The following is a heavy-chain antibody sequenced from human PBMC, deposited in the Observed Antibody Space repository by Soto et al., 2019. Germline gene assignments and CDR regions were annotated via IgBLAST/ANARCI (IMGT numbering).Heavy chain of an antibody. D-gene: IGHD6-13*01. V-gene: IGHV4-30-2*01. CDR2: IYHSGST. CDR3: ARGLTAAGPNNWFDP. CDR1: GGSISSGGYS. Sequence: SETLSLTCAVSGGSISSGGYSWSWIRQPPGKGLEWIGYIYHSGSTYYNPSLKSRVTISVDRSKNQFSLKLSSVTAADTAVYYCARGLTAAGPNNWFDPWGQGTLVTVSS. J-gene: IGHJ5*02.